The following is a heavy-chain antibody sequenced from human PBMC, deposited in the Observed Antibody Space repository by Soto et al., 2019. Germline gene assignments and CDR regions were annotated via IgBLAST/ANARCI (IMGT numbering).Heavy chain of an antibody. CDR1: GGSISSSSYY. D-gene: IGHD3-10*01. J-gene: IGHJ3*02. CDR2: IYYSGST. V-gene: IGHV4-39*01. Sequence: SETLSLTCTVSGGSISSSSYYWGWIRQPPGKGLEWIGSIYYSGSTYYNPSLKSRVTISVDTSKNQFSLKLSSVTAADTAVYYCARLYYYGSGSYSGAFDIWGQGTMVTVSS. CDR3: ARLYYYGSGSYSGAFDI.